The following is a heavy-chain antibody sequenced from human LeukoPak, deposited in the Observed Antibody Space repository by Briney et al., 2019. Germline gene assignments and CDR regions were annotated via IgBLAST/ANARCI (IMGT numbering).Heavy chain of an antibody. D-gene: IGHD6-19*01. CDR1: GFNFDDSW. V-gene: IGHV3-7*01. Sequence: GGSLRLSCAASGFNFDDSWMTWFRQAPGKGLEWVANIKRDGTEKYYADFVKGRFTISRDNVESFLFLQMDSLRADDTAVYYCVRISTAVAGADYWGQGTLLAVSS. J-gene: IGHJ4*02. CDR3: VRISTAVAGADY. CDR2: IKRDGTEK.